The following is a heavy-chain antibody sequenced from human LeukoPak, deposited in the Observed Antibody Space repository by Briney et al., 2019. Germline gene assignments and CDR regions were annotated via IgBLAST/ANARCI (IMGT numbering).Heavy chain of an antibody. CDR1: GGSFSGYY. CDR3: ARVWGYYASSGPNGQNDY. V-gene: IGHV4-34*01. Sequence: PSETLSLTCAVYGGSFSGYYWSWIRQPPGKGLEWIGEINHSGSTNYNPSLKSRVTISVDTSKNQFSLKLSSVTAADTAVYYCARVWGYYASSGPNGQNDYWGQGTLVTVSP. J-gene: IGHJ4*02. D-gene: IGHD3-22*01. CDR2: INHSGST.